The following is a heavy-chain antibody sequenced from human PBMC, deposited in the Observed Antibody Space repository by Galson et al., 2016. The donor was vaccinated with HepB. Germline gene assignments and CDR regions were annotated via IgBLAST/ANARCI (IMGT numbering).Heavy chain of an antibody. D-gene: IGHD2-2*01. V-gene: IGHV3-7*04. CDR1: RLTFSSYW. J-gene: IGHJ3*01. Sequence: SLRLSCAASRLTFSSYWMTWVRQAPGNGPEWVANIKQGGSQTFYADSVQGRFTISRDNAKNSLYLQMHSLRPEDTAVYYCARDLSPSYADNWYDALDLWGQGTLVTVSS. CDR2: IKQGGSQT. CDR3: ARDLSPSYADNWYDALDL.